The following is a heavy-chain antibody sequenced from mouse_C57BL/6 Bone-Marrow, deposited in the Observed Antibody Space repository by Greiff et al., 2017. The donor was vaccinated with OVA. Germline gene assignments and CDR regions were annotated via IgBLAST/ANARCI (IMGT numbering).Heavy chain of an antibody. Sequence: QVQLQQPGAELVRPGSSVKLSCKASGYTFTSYWMDWVKQRPGQGLEWIGNIYPSDSETHYNQKFKDKATLTVDKSSSTAYMQLSSLTSEDSAVYYCARDITTGMDYWGQGTSVTASS. D-gene: IGHD1-1*01. V-gene: IGHV1-61*01. CDR3: ARDITTGMDY. CDR2: IYPSDSET. CDR1: GYTFTSYW. J-gene: IGHJ4*01.